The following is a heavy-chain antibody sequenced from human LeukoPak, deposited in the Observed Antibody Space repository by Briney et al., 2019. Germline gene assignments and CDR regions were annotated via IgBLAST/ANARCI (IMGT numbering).Heavy chain of an antibody. CDR2: FNAGGNT. Sequence: SETLSLTCAVSGSPVSSFSWSWIRQPAGKGLEWIGRFNAGGNTNYNPSLKSRVTMSLDMSKNQFSLKLSSVTAADTAVYYCARHYDFWSGYLVAFDIWGQGTMVTVSS. CDR3: ARHYDFWSGYLVAFDI. CDR1: GSPVSSFS. V-gene: IGHV4-4*07. J-gene: IGHJ3*02. D-gene: IGHD3-3*01.